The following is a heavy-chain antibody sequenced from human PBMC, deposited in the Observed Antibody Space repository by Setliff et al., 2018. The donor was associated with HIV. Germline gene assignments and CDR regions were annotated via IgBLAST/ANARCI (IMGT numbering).Heavy chain of an antibody. CDR1: GYSFTNYW. Sequence: PGESLKISCKGSGYSFTNYWIGWVRQMPGKGLEWVAIIYPGDSDVRYSPSFQGQVTISADKSISTAYLQWSSLKASDTAMYYCARSGKAVGSAGLGAFDIWGQGTMVTVSS. CDR3: ARSGKAVGSAGLGAFDI. V-gene: IGHV5-51*01. D-gene: IGHD6-19*01. J-gene: IGHJ3*02. CDR2: IYPGDSDV.